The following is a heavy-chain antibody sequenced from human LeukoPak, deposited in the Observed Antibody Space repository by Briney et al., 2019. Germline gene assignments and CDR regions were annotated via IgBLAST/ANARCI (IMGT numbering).Heavy chain of an antibody. CDR2: IYHSGST. CDR1: GGSISSSDG. CDR3: ARVPSPTGRVYGMDV. V-gene: IGHV4-4*02. D-gene: IGHD1-1*01. J-gene: IGHJ6*02. Sequence: SESLSLTCAVSGGSISSSDGWSWVRQPPGKGLECSGGIYHSGSTNYNPSLKSRVTISVDKSKNQFSLKLSSVTAADTAVYYCARVPSPTGRVYGMDVWGQGTTVTVSS.